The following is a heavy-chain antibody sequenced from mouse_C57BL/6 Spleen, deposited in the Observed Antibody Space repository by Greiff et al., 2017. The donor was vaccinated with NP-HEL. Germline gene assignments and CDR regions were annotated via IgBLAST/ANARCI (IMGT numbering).Heavy chain of an antibody. J-gene: IGHJ3*01. V-gene: IGHV3-6*01. Sequence: EVQLQESGPGLVKPSQSLSLTCSVTGYSITSGYYWNWIRQFPGNKLEWMGYISYDGSNNYNPSLKNRIPITRDTSKNQFFLKLNSVTTEDTATYYCARGYYDYDEGFAYWGQGTLVTVSA. CDR2: ISYDGSN. CDR1: GYSITSGYY. CDR3: ARGYYDYDEGFAY. D-gene: IGHD2-4*01.